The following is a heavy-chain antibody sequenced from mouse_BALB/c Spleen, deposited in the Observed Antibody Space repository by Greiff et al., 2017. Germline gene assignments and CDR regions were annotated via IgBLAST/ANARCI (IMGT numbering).Heavy chain of an antibody. CDR3: ARDTTDHYAMDY. V-gene: IGHV14-3*02. D-gene: IGHD1-1*01. Sequence: EVKLQESGAELVKPGASVKLSCTASGFNIKDTYMHWVKQRPEQGLEWIGRIDPANGNTKYDPKFQGKATMTADTSSNTAYLQLSSLTSEDTAVYYCARDTTDHYAMDYWGQGTSVTVSS. CDR2: IDPANGNT. J-gene: IGHJ4*01. CDR1: GFNIKDTY.